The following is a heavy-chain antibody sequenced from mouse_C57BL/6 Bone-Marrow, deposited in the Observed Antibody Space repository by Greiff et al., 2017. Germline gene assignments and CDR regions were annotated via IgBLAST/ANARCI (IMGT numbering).Heavy chain of an antibody. Sequence: VQLKQSGPELVKPGASVKISCKASGYTFTDYYMNWVKQSHGKSLEWIGDINPNNGGTSYNQKFKGKATLTVDKSSSTAYMELRSLTSEDSAGYYCARNDYDAMDYWGQGTSVTVSS. CDR3: ARNDYDAMDY. V-gene: IGHV1-26*01. CDR1: GYTFTDYY. J-gene: IGHJ4*01. CDR2: INPNNGGT.